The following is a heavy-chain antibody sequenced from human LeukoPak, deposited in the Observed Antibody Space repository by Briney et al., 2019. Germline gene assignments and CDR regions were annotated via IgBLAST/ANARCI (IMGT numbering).Heavy chain of an antibody. Sequence: SETLSLTCTVSGGSISSGGYYWSWIRQHPGKGLEWIGYIYYSGSTYYNPSLKSRVTVSVDTSKNQFSLKLSSVTAADTAVYYCARRLSYSYGSLDYWGQGTLVTVSS. CDR1: GGSISSGGYY. CDR3: ARRLSYSYGSLDY. CDR2: IYYSGST. D-gene: IGHD5-18*01. V-gene: IGHV4-31*03. J-gene: IGHJ4*02.